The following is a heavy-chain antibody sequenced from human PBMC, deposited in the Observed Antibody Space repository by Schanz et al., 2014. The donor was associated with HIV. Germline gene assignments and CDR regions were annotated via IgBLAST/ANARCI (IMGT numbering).Heavy chain of an antibody. CDR2: ISSSSTTR. CDR1: GFTFSTYR. V-gene: IGHV3-48*02. Sequence: EVQLLESGGGLVQPGGSLRLSCAASGFTFSTYRMNWVRQAPGKGLEWVSYISSSSTTRHYADSVKGRFTISRDNXKNSLSLQMNSLRDEDTAVYYCARGEVATIEDKRGDYYYYYTMDVWGQGTTVTVSS. CDR3: ARGEVATIEDKRGDYYYYYTMDV. D-gene: IGHD5-12*01. J-gene: IGHJ6*02.